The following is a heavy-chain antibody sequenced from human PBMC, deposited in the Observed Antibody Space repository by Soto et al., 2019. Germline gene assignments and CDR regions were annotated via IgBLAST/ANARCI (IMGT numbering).Heavy chain of an antibody. Sequence: PSETLSLTCTVSCGSISRSINYWGWIRQPPEKGLEWIGSIYYSGSTYYNPSLKSRVTISVDTSKNQFSLKLSSVTAADTVVYYCARADYSDGIWFDPWGQGTLVTVSS. CDR1: CGSISRSINY. J-gene: IGHJ5*02. V-gene: IGHV4-39*01. CDR2: IYYSGST. CDR3: ARADYSDGIWFDP. D-gene: IGHD4-4*01.